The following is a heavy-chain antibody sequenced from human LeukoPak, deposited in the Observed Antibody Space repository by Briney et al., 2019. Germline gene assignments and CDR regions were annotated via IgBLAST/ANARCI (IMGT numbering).Heavy chain of an antibody. CDR2: IVVGSGYT. CDR1: GFTFSSPT. D-gene: IGHD3-10*01. CDR3: AMVRGLTDPLDY. V-gene: IGHV1-58*02. J-gene: IGHJ4*02. Sequence: ASVKVSCKASGFTFSSPTIQWVRQARGQRLEWIGWIVVGSGYTSYAQKFQERVSITRDMSTSTAYMELSSLRSEDTAVYYCAMVRGLTDPLDYWGQGTLVTVSS.